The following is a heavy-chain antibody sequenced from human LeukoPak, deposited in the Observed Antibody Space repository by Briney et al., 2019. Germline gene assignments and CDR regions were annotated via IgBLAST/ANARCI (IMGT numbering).Heavy chain of an antibody. V-gene: IGHV3-7*03. Sequence: GGSLRLSCAASGFTFSSYWVSWVRQAPGKGLEWVANIKQDGSEKYYVDSVKGRFTISRDNAKNSLYLQMNSLRAEDTAVYYCARDPDGVAFDIWGQGTMVTVSS. CDR3: ARDPDGVAFDI. D-gene: IGHD3-3*01. J-gene: IGHJ3*02. CDR2: IKQDGSEK. CDR1: GFTFSSYW.